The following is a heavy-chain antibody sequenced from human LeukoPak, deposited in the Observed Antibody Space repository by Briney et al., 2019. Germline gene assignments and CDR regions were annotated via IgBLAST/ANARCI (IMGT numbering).Heavy chain of an antibody. CDR1: GYTFTSYD. V-gene: IGHV1-8*01. Sequence: ASVKVSCKASGYTFTSYDINWVRQATGQGLEWMGWMNPNSGNTGYAQKFQGRVTMIRNTSISTAYMELSRLRSEDPAVYYCARGSYGSGSYSVDYWGQGTLVTVSS. CDR2: MNPNSGNT. J-gene: IGHJ4*02. CDR3: ARGSYGSGSYSVDY. D-gene: IGHD3-10*01.